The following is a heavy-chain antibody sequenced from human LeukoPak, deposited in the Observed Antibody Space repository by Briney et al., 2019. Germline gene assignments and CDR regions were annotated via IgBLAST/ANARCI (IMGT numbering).Heavy chain of an antibody. J-gene: IGHJ4*02. CDR1: GGSISNYY. Sequence: SETLSLTCTVSGGSISNYYWSWIRQPPGKGLEWIGRIYTSGSTNYNPSLKSRVTMSVDTSKNQFSLKLSSVTAADTAVYYCAREGYSYGLGYWGQGTLVTVSS. D-gene: IGHD5-18*01. CDR2: IYTSGST. CDR3: AREGYSYGLGY. V-gene: IGHV4-4*07.